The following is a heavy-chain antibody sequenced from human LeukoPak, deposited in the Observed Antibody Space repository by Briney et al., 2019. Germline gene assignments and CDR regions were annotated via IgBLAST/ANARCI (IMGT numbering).Heavy chain of an antibody. CDR1: GGSISSYY. Sequence: SETLSLTYTVSGGSISSYYWSWIRQPPGKGLEWIGYIYHSGSTYYNPSLKSRVTISVDRSKNQFSLKLSSVTAADTAVYYCARRLSSGSFTHVVFDYWGQGTLVTVSS. CDR2: IYHSGST. V-gene: IGHV4-59*12. J-gene: IGHJ4*02. D-gene: IGHD1-26*01. CDR3: ARRLSSGSFTHVVFDY.